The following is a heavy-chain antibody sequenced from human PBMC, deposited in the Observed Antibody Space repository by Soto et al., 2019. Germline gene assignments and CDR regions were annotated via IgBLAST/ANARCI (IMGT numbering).Heavy chain of an antibody. CDR1: GFKFSNYA. CDR2: ISATGGGT. D-gene: IGHD3-16*01. V-gene: IGHV3-23*01. Sequence: GGSLRLSCAASGFKFSNYAMSWVRQAPGKGLEWVSLISATGGGTYYADSVKGRFTISRDNSHNTLYLQVHSLTAEDTAVYYCAKDRRSGGNSAFYFDFWGQGAQVTVSS. J-gene: IGHJ4*02. CDR3: AKDRRSGGNSAFYFDF.